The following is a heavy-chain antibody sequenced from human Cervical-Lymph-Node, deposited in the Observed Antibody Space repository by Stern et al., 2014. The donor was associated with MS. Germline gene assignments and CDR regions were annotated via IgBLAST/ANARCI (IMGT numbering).Heavy chain of an antibody. CDR1: GGTFSSYA. J-gene: IGHJ4*02. V-gene: IGHV1-69*01. Sequence: VQLVQSGAEVKKPGSSVKVSCKASGGTFSSYAISWVRQAPGQGLEWMGGTILFFGTANYAQKFQGKVTITADEPTSTAYRELSSLRSEDTAVYYCAKEKENYFDYWGQGTLVTVSS. CDR3: AKEKENYFDY. CDR2: TILFFGTA.